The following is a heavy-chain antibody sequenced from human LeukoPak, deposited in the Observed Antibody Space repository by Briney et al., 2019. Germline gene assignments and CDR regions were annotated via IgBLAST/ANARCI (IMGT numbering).Heavy chain of an antibody. Sequence: ASVKVSCKASGYTFTGYYIHWVRQAPGQGLEWMGWINPDSGGTNYAQKFQGRVTITADKSTSTAYMELSSLRSEDTAVYYCACQIEVGATHRGYYYYMDVWGKGTTVTVSS. CDR2: INPDSGGT. J-gene: IGHJ6*03. CDR1: GYTFTGYY. D-gene: IGHD1-26*01. V-gene: IGHV1-2*02. CDR3: ACQIEVGATHRGYYYYMDV.